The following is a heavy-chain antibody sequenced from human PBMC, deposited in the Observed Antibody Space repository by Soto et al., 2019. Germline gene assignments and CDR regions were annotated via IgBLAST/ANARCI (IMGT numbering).Heavy chain of an antibody. CDR3: AKDRLGDYYYYGMDV. CDR2: IGDRGTTT. Sequence: EVQLLQSGGGLVQPGGSLRLSCVGSGFTFSRYAMIWVRQTRGKGLEWVSGIGDRGTTTYYADSVKGRFTISRDNSGNTLFLQMNSLRAEDTAVYYCAKDRLGDYYYYGMDVWGQGTTVTVS. CDR1: GFTFSRYA. J-gene: IGHJ6*02. V-gene: IGHV3-23*01. D-gene: IGHD4-17*01.